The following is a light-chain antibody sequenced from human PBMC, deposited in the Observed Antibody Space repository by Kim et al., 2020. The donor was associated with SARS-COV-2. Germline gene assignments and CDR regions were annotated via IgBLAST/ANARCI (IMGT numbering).Light chain of an antibody. CDR3: QQYDNLAIT. CDR2: DAS. Sequence: GSVGDRVTITCQASQDNSNYLNWYQQKPGKAPKLLIYDASNLETGVPSRFSGSGSGTDFTFTISSLQPEDIATYYCQQYDNLAITFGQGTQPEIK. CDR1: QDNSNY. J-gene: IGKJ5*01. V-gene: IGKV1-33*01.